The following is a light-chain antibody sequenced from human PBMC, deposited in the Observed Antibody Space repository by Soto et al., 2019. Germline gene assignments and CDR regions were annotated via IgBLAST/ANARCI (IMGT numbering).Light chain of an antibody. Sequence: QSALTQPASVSGSPGQSITISCTGTSSDIGFYNYVSWYQQHPGNAPRLIIFEVAKRPSGVSSRFSGSKSGNTASLTISGLQAEDAAEYYCSSYAGYSTSVVFGGGTKLTVL. CDR1: SSDIGFYNY. V-gene: IGLV2-23*02. CDR3: SSYAGYSTSVV. J-gene: IGLJ2*01. CDR2: EVA.